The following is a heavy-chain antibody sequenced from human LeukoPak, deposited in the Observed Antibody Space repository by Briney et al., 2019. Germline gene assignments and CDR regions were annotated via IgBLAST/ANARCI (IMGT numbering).Heavy chain of an antibody. V-gene: IGHV1-8*01. CDR1: GYTFTSCD. CDR3: ARGLGEWGTNWFDP. Sequence: ASVKVSCKASGYTFTSCDINWVRQATGQGLEWMGWMNPNSGNTGYAQKFQGRVTMTRNTSISTAYMELSSLRSEDTAVYYCARGLGEWGTNWFDPWGQGTLVTVSS. J-gene: IGHJ5*02. D-gene: IGHD1-26*01. CDR2: MNPNSGNT.